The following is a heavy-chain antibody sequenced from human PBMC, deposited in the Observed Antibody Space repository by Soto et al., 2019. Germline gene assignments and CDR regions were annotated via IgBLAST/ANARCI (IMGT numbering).Heavy chain of an antibody. CDR1: GGSISSLY. V-gene: IGHV4-4*07. CDR2: SFPSGDS. D-gene: IGHD6-6*01. J-gene: IGHJ4*02. CDR3: ARASRCKSEYECFAWLDF. Sequence: QVLLQESGPGLVKPSETLSLTCTVSGGSISSLYWAWIRQPAGKGLEWIGRSFPSGDSHYNPSLTSRVAMSLDTSKNQFSLTVSSVTAADTAVYYCARASRCKSEYECFAWLDFWGQGIPVTVSS.